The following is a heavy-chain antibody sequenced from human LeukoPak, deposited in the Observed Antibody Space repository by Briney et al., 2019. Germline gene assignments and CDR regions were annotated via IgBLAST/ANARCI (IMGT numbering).Heavy chain of an antibody. V-gene: IGHV4-61*09. J-gene: IGHJ2*01. D-gene: IGHD5-18*01. Sequence: PSQTLSLTCTVSGGSISSGSYYWSWIRQPAGKGLEWIGEVNHSGSTNYNPSLKSRVTISVDTSKNQFSLKLSSVTAADTAVYYCARGEQLWFSSLWYFDLWGRGTLVTVSS. CDR2: VNHSGST. CDR1: GGSISSGSYY. CDR3: ARGEQLWFSSLWYFDL.